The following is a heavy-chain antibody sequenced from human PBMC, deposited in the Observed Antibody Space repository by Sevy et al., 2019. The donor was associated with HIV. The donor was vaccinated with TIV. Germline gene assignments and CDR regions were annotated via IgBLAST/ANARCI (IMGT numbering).Heavy chain of an antibody. CDR1: GFTFSSYW. V-gene: IGHV3-74*01. Sequence: GGSLRLSCAASGFTFSSYWMHWVRQAPGKGLVWVSRIKTDGSDTSYADSVKGRFTISRDNTKNTLYLQLNSLRAEDRAVYYCARRPTGQSGSYWFDPWGQGTLVTVSS. D-gene: IGHD1-26*01. CDR3: ARRPTGQSGSYWFDP. J-gene: IGHJ5*02. CDR2: IKTDGSDT.